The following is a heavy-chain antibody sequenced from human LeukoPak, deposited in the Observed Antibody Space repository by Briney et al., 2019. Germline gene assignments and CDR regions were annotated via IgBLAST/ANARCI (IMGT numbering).Heavy chain of an antibody. J-gene: IGHJ6*03. CDR1: GGSFSGYY. D-gene: IGHD3-22*01. Sequence: PSENLSLTCAVYGGSFSGYYWSWIRQPPGQGREWIGEINHSGSTNYNQSLKSRVTISVDTSKNQFSLKLSSVTAADTAVYYCARNVRYYYDRTGHYTYYYYYYMDVWGKGTTVTISS. CDR3: ARNVRYYYDRTGHYTYYYYYYMDV. V-gene: IGHV4-34*01. CDR2: INHSGST.